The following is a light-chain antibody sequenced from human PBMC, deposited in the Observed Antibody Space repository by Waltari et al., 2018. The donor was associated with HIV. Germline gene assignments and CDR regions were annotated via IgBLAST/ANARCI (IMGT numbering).Light chain of an antibody. V-gene: IGLV1-47*01. J-gene: IGLJ3*02. CDR2: RGD. CDR3: AAWTDIMSGWL. Sequence: TQSPSASGAPGQRVTLTCSAVPSHIASDSIYWYQQVPGTAPKLLIFRGDQRPSGVPDRFSGSKSGASSSLAISGLQSDDEADYYCAAWTDIMSGWLFGGGTKLTVL. CDR1: PSHIASDS.